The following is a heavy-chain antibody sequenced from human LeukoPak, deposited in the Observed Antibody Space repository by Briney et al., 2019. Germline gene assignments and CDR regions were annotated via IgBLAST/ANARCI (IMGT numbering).Heavy chain of an antibody. V-gene: IGHV3-23*01. CDR2: ISGSGGST. CDR3: AKSHHVTAIDY. J-gene: IGHJ4*02. D-gene: IGHD2-21*02. Sequence: GGSLRLSCAASGFTFSHYGMTWVRQAPGKELEWVSAISGSGGSTYYAGSVKGRFTISRDNSKNTLYLQMNSLRADDTAVYYCAKSHHVTAIDYWGQGTLVTVSS. CDR1: GFTFSHYG.